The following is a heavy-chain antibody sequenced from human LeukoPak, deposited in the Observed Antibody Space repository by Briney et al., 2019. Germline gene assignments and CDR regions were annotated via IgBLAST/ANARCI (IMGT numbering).Heavy chain of an antibody. V-gene: IGHV3-33*06. CDR2: IWYDGSNK. D-gene: IGHD3-3*01. J-gene: IGHJ4*02. CDR1: GFTFSSYG. CDR3: AKDIGFLEWLLTFDY. Sequence: GGSLRLSCAASGFTFSSYGMHWVGRAPAKGLEGGAVIWYDGSNKYYADSVKGRFTISRDNSKNTLYLQMNSLRAEDTAVYCCAKDIGFLEWLLTFDYWGQGTLVTVS.